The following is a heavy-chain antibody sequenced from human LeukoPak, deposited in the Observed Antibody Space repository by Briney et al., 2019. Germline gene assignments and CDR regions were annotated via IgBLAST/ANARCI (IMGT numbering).Heavy chain of an antibody. J-gene: IGHJ3*02. CDR2: ISGGST. Sequence: GGSLRLSCAASGLTFSNYAMSWVRQAPGKGLEWVSAISGGSTYYADSVKGRFTISRDNPKITLYLQMNSLRAEDTAVYYCAKLGIAVAGGDAFDIWAKGQWSPSLQ. D-gene: IGHD6-19*01. V-gene: IGHV3-23*01. CDR1: GLTFSNYA. CDR3: AKLGIAVAGGDAFDI.